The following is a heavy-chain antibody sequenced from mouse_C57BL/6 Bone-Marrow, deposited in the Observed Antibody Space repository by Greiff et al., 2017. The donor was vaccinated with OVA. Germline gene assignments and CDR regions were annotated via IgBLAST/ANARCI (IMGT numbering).Heavy chain of an antibody. CDR1: GYTFTSYW. CDR3: TRFAYGSSYAWFAY. Sequence: VQLQQSGTVLARPGASVKMSCKTSGYTFTSYWMHWVKQRPGQGLEWIGAIYPGNSDTSYNQKFKGKAKLTAVTSASTAYMELSSLTNEDSAVYYCTRFAYGSSYAWFAYWGQGTLVTVSA. CDR2: IYPGNSDT. D-gene: IGHD1-1*01. J-gene: IGHJ3*01. V-gene: IGHV1-5*01.